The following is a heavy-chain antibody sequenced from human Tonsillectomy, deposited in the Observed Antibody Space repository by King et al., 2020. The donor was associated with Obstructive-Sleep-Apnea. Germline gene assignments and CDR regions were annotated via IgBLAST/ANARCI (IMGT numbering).Heavy chain of an antibody. Sequence: QLQESGPGLVKPSQTLSLTCTVSGASISSGGYYWSWIRQYPGKGLEWIGYIYYTGSTFYNPSLKSRFTLSVDTSKNEFSLRLNSVTAADTAVYYCAKAYGGLEYNWFDPWGQGTLVTVSS. J-gene: IGHJ5*02. CDR1: GASISSGGYY. CDR3: AKAYGGLEYNWFDP. D-gene: IGHD4-23*01. CDR2: IYYTGST. V-gene: IGHV4-31*03.